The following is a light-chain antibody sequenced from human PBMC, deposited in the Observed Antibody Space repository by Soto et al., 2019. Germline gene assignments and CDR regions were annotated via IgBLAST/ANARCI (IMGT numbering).Light chain of an antibody. CDR1: SSDVGSYDL. CDR3: CSYANGNTSL. Sequence: QSALTQPASMSGSPGQSITISCTGTSSDVGSYDLVSWYQHHPGTAPKLILYEVTKRPSGVSNRFSGSKSGNTASLTISGLQTEDDSHYYCCSYANGNTSLFGGGTQLTVL. CDR2: EVT. J-gene: IGLJ2*01. V-gene: IGLV2-23*02.